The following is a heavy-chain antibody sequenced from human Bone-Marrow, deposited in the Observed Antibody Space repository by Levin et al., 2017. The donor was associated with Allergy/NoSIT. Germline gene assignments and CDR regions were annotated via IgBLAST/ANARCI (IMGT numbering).Heavy chain of an antibody. CDR3: ARNLHTGFDY. Sequence: SETLSLTCAISGAIVSSSSSAWNWIRQSPSRGLEWLGRTYYRSKWYNGYGVSVRSRITINPDTSKNQFSLQLNSVTPDDTAVYYCARNLHTGFDYWGQGTLVTVSS. V-gene: IGHV6-1*01. CDR1: GAIVSSSSSA. J-gene: IGHJ4*02. CDR2: TYYRSKWYN.